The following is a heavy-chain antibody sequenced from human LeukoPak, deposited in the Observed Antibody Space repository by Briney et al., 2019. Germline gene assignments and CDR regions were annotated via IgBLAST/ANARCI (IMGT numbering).Heavy chain of an antibody. V-gene: IGHV4-34*01. Sequence: SETLSLTCAVYGGSFSGYYWSWIGQPPGKGLEWIGEINHSGSTNYNPSLKSRVTISVDTSKNQFSLKLSSVTAADTAVYYCARAEYCSSTSCYTVEYYFDYWGQGTLVTVSS. CDR3: ARAEYCSSTSCYTVEYYFDY. J-gene: IGHJ4*02. CDR2: INHSGST. CDR1: GGSFSGYY. D-gene: IGHD2-2*02.